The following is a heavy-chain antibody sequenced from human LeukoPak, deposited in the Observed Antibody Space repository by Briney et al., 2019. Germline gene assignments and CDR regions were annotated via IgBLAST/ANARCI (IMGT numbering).Heavy chain of an antibody. V-gene: IGHV1-8*01. CDR3: ARGFLGRNPVF. Sequence: GASVKVSCTAAGNTFTSYDLNWVRQASGQGLEWMGWMNPNTGNTDYAQKFQGRVTMTRNTSTSTAYLELRSLRSEDTAVYYCARGFLGRNPVFWGQGTLVTVSS. CDR2: MNPNTGNT. CDR1: GNTFTSYD. D-gene: IGHD2/OR15-2a*01. J-gene: IGHJ4*02.